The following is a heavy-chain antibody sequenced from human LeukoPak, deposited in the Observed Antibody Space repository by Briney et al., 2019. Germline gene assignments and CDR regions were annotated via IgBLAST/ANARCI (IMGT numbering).Heavy chain of an antibody. D-gene: IGHD3-22*01. CDR1: GYTFTDYY. V-gene: IGHV1-2*02. Sequence: ASVKVSCKASGYTFTDYYMHWVRQAPGQGLEWMGWISPNSGGTNYAQKFQGRVAMTRDTSISTAYMELSRLRSDDTAVYYCASGFMGYDRSGYYDDAFDIWGQGTMVTVSS. CDR3: ASGFMGYDRSGYYDDAFDI. J-gene: IGHJ3*02. CDR2: ISPNSGGT.